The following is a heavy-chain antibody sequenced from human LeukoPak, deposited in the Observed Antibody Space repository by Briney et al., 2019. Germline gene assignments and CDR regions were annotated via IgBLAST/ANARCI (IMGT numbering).Heavy chain of an antibody. D-gene: IGHD6-19*01. CDR2: ISSSSSHT. CDR1: GFTFSDHY. V-gene: IGHV3-11*06. CDR3: ARGYASAWCDY. J-gene: IGHJ4*02. Sequence: PGGSLRLSCAGSGFTFSDHYMSWIRQAPGKGLEWVSYISSSSSHTNYADSVKGRFTISRDNAKNSLYLQMNSLRAEDTAVYYCARGYASAWCDYWGQGALVTVSS.